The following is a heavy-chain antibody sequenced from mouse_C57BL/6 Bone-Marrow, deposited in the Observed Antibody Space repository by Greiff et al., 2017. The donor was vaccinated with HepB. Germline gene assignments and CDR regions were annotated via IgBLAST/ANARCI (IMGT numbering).Heavy chain of an antibody. CDR2: IWWDDDK. CDR1: GFSLSTFGMG. D-gene: IGHD3-1*01. V-gene: IGHV8-8*01. J-gene: IGHJ1*03. CDR3: ARIGFGLVGGYFDV. Sequence: QVQLQQSGPGILQPSQTLSLTCSFSGFSLSTFGMGVGWIRQPSVKGLEWLAHIWWDDDKYYNPALKSRLTISKDTSKNQVFLKIANVDTADTATYYCARIGFGLVGGYFDVWGTGTTVTVSS.